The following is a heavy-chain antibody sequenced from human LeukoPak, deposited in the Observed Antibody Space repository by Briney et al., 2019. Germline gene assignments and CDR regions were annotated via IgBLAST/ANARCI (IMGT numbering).Heavy chain of an antibody. CDR3: ARSASPYYYYYYMDV. J-gene: IGHJ6*03. D-gene: IGHD6-6*01. Sequence: GGSLRLSCAASGFTFSSYSMNWVRQAPGKGLEWVSSISSSSSYIYYADSVKGRFTISRDNAKNSLYLQMNSLRAEDMAVYYCARSASPYYYYYYMDVWGKGTTVTVSS. CDR2: ISSSSSYI. V-gene: IGHV3-21*01. CDR1: GFTFSSYS.